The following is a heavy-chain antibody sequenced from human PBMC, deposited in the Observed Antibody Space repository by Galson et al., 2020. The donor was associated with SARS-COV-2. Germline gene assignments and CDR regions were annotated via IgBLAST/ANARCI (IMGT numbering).Heavy chain of an antibody. J-gene: IGHJ5*02. CDR2: IYWNDDK. Sequence: SGPTLVKPTQTLTLTCTFSGFSLSTSGVGVGWIRQPPGKALEWLALIYWNDDKRYSPSLKSRLTITKDTSKNQVVLTMTNMDPVDTATYYCAHRGAPDFWSSQHPEFDPWGQGTLVTVSS. CDR1: GFSLSTSGVG. D-gene: IGHD3-3*01. V-gene: IGHV2-5*01. CDR3: AHRGAPDFWSSQHPEFDP.